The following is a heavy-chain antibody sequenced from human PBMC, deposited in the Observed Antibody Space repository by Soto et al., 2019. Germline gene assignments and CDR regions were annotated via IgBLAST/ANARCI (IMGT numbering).Heavy chain of an antibody. Sequence: QVQLVQSGADVKKPGSSVKVSCKASGGTFSSYAISWVRQAPGQGLEWMGGIIPIFGTTNYARRFQGRVTITAAKSTSTAYMELRSLRSEDTAVYYCARGTRSGSYYYYGLDVWGQGTTVTVSS. CDR3: ARGTRSGSYYYYGLDV. CDR1: GGTFSSYA. CDR2: IIPIFGTT. V-gene: IGHV1-69*06. J-gene: IGHJ6*02. D-gene: IGHD1-26*01.